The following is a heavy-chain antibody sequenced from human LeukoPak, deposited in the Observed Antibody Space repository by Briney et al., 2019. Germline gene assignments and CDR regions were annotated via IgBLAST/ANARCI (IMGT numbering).Heavy chain of an antibody. Sequence: PGGSLRLSCAASGFTFSSYWMSWVRQAPGKGLEWAANIKQDGSEKYYVDSVKGRFTISRDNAKNSLYLQMNSLRAEDTAVYYCARGGTYGSGSTPYYFDYWGQGTLVTVSS. V-gene: IGHV3-7*01. J-gene: IGHJ4*02. D-gene: IGHD3-10*01. CDR1: GFTFSSYW. CDR3: ARGGTYGSGSTPYYFDY. CDR2: IKQDGSEK.